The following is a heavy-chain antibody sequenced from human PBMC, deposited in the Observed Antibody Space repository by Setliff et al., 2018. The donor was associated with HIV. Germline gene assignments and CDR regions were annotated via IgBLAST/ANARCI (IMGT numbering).Heavy chain of an antibody. CDR3: ARNRYYALWGPPSDYYFDY. CDR1: GGSISSYY. D-gene: IGHD2-2*01. CDR2: IYYSGST. J-gene: IGHJ4*02. V-gene: IGHV4-39*07. Sequence: SETLSLTCTVSGGSISSYYWGWIRQPPGKGLEWIGSIYYSGSTYYNPSLKSRVTISVDTSKNQFSLKLSSVTAADTAVYYCARNRYYALWGPPSDYYFDYWGQGTLVTVSS.